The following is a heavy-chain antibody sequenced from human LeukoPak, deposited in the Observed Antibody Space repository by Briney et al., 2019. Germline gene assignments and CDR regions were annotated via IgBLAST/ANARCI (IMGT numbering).Heavy chain of an antibody. CDR3: TTDVTKFDY. D-gene: IGHD4-11*01. Sequence: PGGXXXXSCAASGFTFSNAWMSWVGQAPGKGLEWVGRIKSKTDGGTTDYAAPGKGRFTISRDDSKNTLYLQMNSLKTEDTAVYYCTTDVTKFDYWGQGTLVTVSS. V-gene: IGHV3-15*01. J-gene: IGHJ4*02. CDR2: IKSKTDGGTT. CDR1: GFTFSNAW.